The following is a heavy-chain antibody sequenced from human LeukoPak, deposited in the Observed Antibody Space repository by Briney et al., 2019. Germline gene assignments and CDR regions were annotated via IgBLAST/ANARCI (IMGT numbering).Heavy chain of an antibody. CDR1: GFTFSSFW. Sequence: GGSLRLSCAASGFTFSSFWMSWVRQAPGKGLEWVAHIKEDGSMQSYVDSVKGRFTISRDNAKNSVYLQMNSLRAEDTAVYYCARVVTWFDPWGQGSLVTVSS. J-gene: IGHJ5*02. V-gene: IGHV3-7*04. CDR2: IKEDGSMQ. CDR3: ARVVTWFDP.